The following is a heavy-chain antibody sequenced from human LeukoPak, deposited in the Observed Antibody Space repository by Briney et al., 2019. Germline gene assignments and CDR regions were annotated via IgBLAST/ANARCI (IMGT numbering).Heavy chain of an antibody. J-gene: IGHJ4*02. V-gene: IGHV3-7*03. CDR2: IKQDGSEK. CDR1: GFTFSSYW. CDR3: ARRAGGCSHPYDY. Sequence: GGSLRLSCAASGFTFSSYWMSWVRQAPGKGLEWVANIKQDGSEKYYVDSVKGRFTISRDNAKNSLYLQMNSLRAEDTAVYYCARRAGGCSHPYDYWGQGILVTVSS. D-gene: IGHD2-15*01.